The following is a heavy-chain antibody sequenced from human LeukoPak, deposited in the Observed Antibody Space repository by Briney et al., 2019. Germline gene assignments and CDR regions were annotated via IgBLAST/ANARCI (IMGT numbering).Heavy chain of an antibody. V-gene: IGHV3-30*02. J-gene: IGHJ4*02. Sequence: PGGSLRLSCAASGFTFSNYGMHWVRQAPGKGLEWVAFIRYDGGNKYYADSVKGRFTISRDNSKNTVDLQMNSLRAEDTAVYYCARAPPAGYDFWSGYYDYWGQGTLVTVSS. CDR3: ARAPPAGYDFWSGYYDY. CDR2: IRYDGGNK. CDR1: GFTFSNYG. D-gene: IGHD3-3*01.